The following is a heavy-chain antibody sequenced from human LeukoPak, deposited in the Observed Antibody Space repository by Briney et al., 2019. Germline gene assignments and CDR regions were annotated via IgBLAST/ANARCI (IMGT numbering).Heavy chain of an antibody. D-gene: IGHD4-11*01. V-gene: IGHV4-59*08. J-gene: IGHJ5*02. CDR2: IYNNGGT. CDR1: GCTISNYY. CDR3: ARHSTVNTPLSWFDP. Sequence: PSETLSLTCTVSGCTISNYYMSWIRQPPGKGLEWIGNIYNNGGTNYNPSLKSRVTISVDTSKNQFSLKLSSVTAADTAIYSCARHSTVNTPLSWFDPWGQGMLVTVSS.